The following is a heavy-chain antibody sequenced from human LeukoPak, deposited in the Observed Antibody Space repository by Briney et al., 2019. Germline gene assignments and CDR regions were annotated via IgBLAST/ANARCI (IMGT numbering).Heavy chain of an antibody. V-gene: IGHV3-23*01. CDR2: ISSSGGTT. J-gene: IGHJ4*02. Sequence: GGSLRLSCAASGFTFSSYGMHWVRQAPGKGLEWVSFISSSGGTTYYADSVKGRFTISRDNSKNTLYLQMNSLKVEDTAIYYCAKSGAYVIDYWGQGTLVTVSS. D-gene: IGHD3-10*02. CDR1: GFTFSSYG. CDR3: AKSGAYVIDY.